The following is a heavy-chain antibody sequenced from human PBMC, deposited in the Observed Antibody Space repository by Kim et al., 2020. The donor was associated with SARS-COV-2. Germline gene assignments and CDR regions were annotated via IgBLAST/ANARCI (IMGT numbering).Heavy chain of an antibody. D-gene: IGHD3-3*01. CDR1: GFTFSSYS. Sequence: GGSLRLSCAASGFTFSSYSMNWVRQAPGKGLEWVSSISSSSSYIYYADSVKGRFTISRDNAKNSLYLQMNSLRAEDTAVYYCATLTYYDFWSGSPNYYYYGMDVWGQGTTVTVSS. CDR3: ATLTYYDFWSGSPNYYYYGMDV. J-gene: IGHJ6*02. V-gene: IGHV3-21*01. CDR2: ISSSSSYI.